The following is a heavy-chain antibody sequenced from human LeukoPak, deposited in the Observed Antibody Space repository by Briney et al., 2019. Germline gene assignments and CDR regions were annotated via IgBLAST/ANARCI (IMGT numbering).Heavy chain of an antibody. D-gene: IGHD6-13*01. Sequence: SETLSLTCTVSGGSISSYYWSWIRQPPGKGLEWIGYIYYSGSTNYNPSLKSRVTISVDTSKNQFSLKLSSVTAADTAVYYCARAWQQLVSYYYYGMDVWGQGTTVTVSS. V-gene: IGHV4-59*08. CDR2: IYYSGST. CDR3: ARAWQQLVSYYYYGMDV. J-gene: IGHJ6*02. CDR1: GGSISSYY.